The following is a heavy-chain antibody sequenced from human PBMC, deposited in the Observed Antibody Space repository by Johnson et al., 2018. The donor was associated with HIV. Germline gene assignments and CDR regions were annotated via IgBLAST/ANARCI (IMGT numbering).Heavy chain of an antibody. V-gene: IGHV3-23*04. CDR2: ISGGDDDT. Sequence: VQLVESGGGVVQPGRSLRLSCAASGFTFSSYAMSWVRQAPGKGLEWVSFISGGDDDTYYADSVKGRFTISRDNSKNTLYLQMNSLRAEDTAVYYCAMLFLHAFDIWGQGTMVTVSS. CDR1: GFTFSSYA. J-gene: IGHJ3*02. D-gene: IGHD3-10*01. CDR3: AMLFLHAFDI.